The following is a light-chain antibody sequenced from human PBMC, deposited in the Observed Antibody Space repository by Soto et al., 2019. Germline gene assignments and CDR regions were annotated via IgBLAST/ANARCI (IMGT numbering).Light chain of an antibody. CDR3: QQRSNWPWT. J-gene: IGKJ1*01. V-gene: IGKV3-11*01. CDR1: QSVSSY. Sequence: EIVLTQSPAPLSLSPGARATLSCRASQSVSSYLAWYQQKPGQAPRLLIYAASTRATGIPARFSGSGSGTDFTLTISSLEPEDVAVYYCQQRSNWPWTCGQGTKVEIK. CDR2: AAS.